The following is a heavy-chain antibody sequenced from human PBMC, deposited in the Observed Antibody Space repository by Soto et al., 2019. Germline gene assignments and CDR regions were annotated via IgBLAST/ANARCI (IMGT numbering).Heavy chain of an antibody. CDR2: LYYSGRT. CDR3: ARVGGDDFGDSGGFDY. Sequence: QVQLQESGPGLVKPSETLSLTCTVSGGSIRDYFWTWIRQPPGKGLEWIGYLYYSGRTNYNPSLKSRFSISVDTSKNHFSLQLRSVTAADTAVYYCARVGGDDFGDSGGFDYWGQGTLVTVSS. J-gene: IGHJ4*02. CDR1: GGSIRDYF. D-gene: IGHD4-17*01. V-gene: IGHV4-59*01.